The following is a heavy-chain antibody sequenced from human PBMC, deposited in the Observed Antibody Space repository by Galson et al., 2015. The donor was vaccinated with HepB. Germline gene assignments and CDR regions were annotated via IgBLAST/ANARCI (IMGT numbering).Heavy chain of an antibody. D-gene: IGHD3-3*01. CDR1: GFTFSSYS. V-gene: IGHV3-21*01. Sequence: SLRLSCAASGFTFSSYSMNWVRQAPGKGLEWVSSISSSSSYIYYADSVKGRFTISRDNAKNSLYLQMNSLRAEDTAVYYCARDRTPPIFGGGNYDYWGQGTLVTVSS. J-gene: IGHJ4*02. CDR3: ARDRTPPIFGGGNYDY. CDR2: ISSSSSYI.